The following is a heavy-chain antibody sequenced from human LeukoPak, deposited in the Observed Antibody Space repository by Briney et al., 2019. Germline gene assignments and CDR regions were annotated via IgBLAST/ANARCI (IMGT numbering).Heavy chain of an antibody. CDR1: GYTFNSYA. CDR2: NSGYNGNT. J-gene: IGHJ4*02. V-gene: IGHV1-18*01. CDR3: ARTARYCSGGSCSYYFDY. Sequence: ASVKVSCKASGYTFNSYAITWVRQAPGQGFEWMGGNSGYNGNTNYAQKLQGRVTMTTDTSTSTVFMELKSLRSDDTAVHYCARTARYCSGGSCSYYFDYWGQGTLVTVSS. D-gene: IGHD2-15*01.